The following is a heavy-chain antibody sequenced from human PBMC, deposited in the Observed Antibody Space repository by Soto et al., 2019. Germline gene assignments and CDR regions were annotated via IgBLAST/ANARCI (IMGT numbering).Heavy chain of an antibody. CDR2: IYPGDSDT. CDR3: PRTQRTIIVLVNDASDV. CDR1: GYGFTSYW. V-gene: IGHV5-51*01. Sequence: GESLKISCKGSGYGFTSYWIAWVRQMPGKGLEWMGIIYPGDSDTRYSPSFQGQVTISAVKSINTAYLQWCSLKASDTAMYFCPRTQRTIIVLVNDASDVWDQGTMITASS. J-gene: IGHJ3*01. D-gene: IGHD3-16*01.